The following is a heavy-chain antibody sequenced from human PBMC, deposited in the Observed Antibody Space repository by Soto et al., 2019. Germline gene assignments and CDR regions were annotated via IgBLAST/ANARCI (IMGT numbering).Heavy chain of an antibody. V-gene: IGHV4-38-2*02. Sequence: PSETLSLTXTVSGYSISSGYYWSWIRQTPGKGLEWIGSISHSGTSFYNPSLRSRVTISMDTSNNHFSLKLNSLTATDTAVYYCARASGGDSGWGHWSDPWGQGTLVTVSS. CDR2: ISHSGTS. CDR3: ARASGGDSGWGHWSDP. CDR1: GYSISSGYY. J-gene: IGHJ5*02. D-gene: IGHD2-21*02.